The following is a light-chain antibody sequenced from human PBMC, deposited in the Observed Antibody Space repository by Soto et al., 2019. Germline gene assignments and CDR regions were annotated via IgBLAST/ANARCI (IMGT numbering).Light chain of an antibody. CDR1: QSISSY. Sequence: DLQMTQSPSSLSVSVGDRVTITCRASQSISSYLNWYQQKPGKAPRLLIYAASSLQSGVPSRFSGSGSGTDFTLTISSLQPEDFATYYCQQSYSTPRTFGQGTKLEIK. V-gene: IGKV1-39*01. J-gene: IGKJ2*01. CDR3: QQSYSTPRT. CDR2: AAS.